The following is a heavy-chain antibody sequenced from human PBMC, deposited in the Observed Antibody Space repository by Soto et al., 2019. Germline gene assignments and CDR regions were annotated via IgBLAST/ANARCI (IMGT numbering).Heavy chain of an antibody. J-gene: IGHJ4*02. CDR1: GYTFTSYA. Sequence: RASVKVSCKASGYTFTSYAMHWVRQAPGQRLEWMGWINAGNGNTKYSQKFQGRVTITRDTSASTAYMELSSLRSEDTAVYYCARSLYCSSTSCSIDAYSSSWDSTYFDYWGQGTMVTVYS. CDR2: INAGNGNT. CDR3: ARSLYCSSTSCSIDAYSSSWDSTYFDY. D-gene: IGHD2-2*01. V-gene: IGHV1-3*01.